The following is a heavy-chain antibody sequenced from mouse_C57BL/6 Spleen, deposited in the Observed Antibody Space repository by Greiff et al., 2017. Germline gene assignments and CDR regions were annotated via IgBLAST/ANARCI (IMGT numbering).Heavy chain of an antibody. J-gene: IGHJ3*01. CDR2: ILPGSGST. CDR1: GYTFTGYW. V-gene: IGHV1-9*01. CDR3: ARSKNWDEDAWFAY. D-gene: IGHD4-1*01. Sequence: QVQLQQSGAELMKPGASVKLSCKATGYTFTGYWIEWVKQRPGHGLEWIGEILPGSGSTNYNEKFKGKATFTADTSSNTAYMHLSSLTTEDAAIYSSARSKNWDEDAWFAYWGQGTLVTVSA.